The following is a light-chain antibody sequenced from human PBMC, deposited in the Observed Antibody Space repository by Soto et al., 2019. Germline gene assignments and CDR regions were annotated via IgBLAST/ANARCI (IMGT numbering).Light chain of an antibody. J-gene: IGKJ2*01. Sequence: DIVMTQSPDSLAVSLGERATINCKSSQSVLYSSNNKNYLAWYQQKPGQPPKLLIYWASTRESGVPDRFSGSGSGTDFTLSNSSLQAEDVAVYYCQQYYSTPWTFGQGTKLEIK. V-gene: IGKV4-1*01. CDR1: QSVLYSSNNKNY. CDR2: WAS. CDR3: QQYYSTPWT.